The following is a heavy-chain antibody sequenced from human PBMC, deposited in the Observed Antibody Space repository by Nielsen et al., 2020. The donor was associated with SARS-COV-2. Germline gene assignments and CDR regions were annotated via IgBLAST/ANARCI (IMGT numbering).Heavy chain of an antibody. CDR2: IYPGDSDT. CDR3: ARLYSSSSGPLYYYYGMDV. CDR1: GYSFTSYW. D-gene: IGHD6-6*01. J-gene: IGHJ6*02. V-gene: IGHV5-51*01. Sequence: GESLKISCKGSGYSFTSYWIGWVRQMPGKGLEWMGIIYPGDSDTRYSPSFQGQVTISADKSISTAYLQWSSLKASDTAMYYCARLYSSSSGPLYYYYGMDVWGLGTTVTVSS.